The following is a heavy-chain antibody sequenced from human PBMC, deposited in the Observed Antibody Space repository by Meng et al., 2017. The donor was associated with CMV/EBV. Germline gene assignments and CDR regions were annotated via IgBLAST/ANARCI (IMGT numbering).Heavy chain of an antibody. D-gene: IGHD6-19*01. CDR1: SSSYY. Sequence: SSSYYWGWIRPPPGKGLEWIGSIYYSGSTYYNPSLKSRVTISVDTSKNQFSLKLSSVTAADTAVYYCARGGSSGWYGSGDYYGMDVWGQGTTVTVSS. J-gene: IGHJ6*02. CDR3: ARGGSSGWYGSGDYYGMDV. V-gene: IGHV4-39*07. CDR2: IYYSGST.